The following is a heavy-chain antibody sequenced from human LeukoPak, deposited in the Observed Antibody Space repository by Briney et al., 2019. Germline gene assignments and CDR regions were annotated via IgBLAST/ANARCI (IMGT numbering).Heavy chain of an antibody. CDR1: GFTFSNYA. Sequence: PGGSLRLSCAASGFTFSNYAMTWVRQAPGQGLEWVSTITNGAAGTFCADSVKGRFTISRDNSKNTLYLQMNSLRAEDTAVYYCAKDWGGNGELDYWGQGTLVTVSS. D-gene: IGHD4-23*01. CDR2: ITNGAAGT. V-gene: IGHV3-23*01. CDR3: AKDWGGNGELDY. J-gene: IGHJ4*02.